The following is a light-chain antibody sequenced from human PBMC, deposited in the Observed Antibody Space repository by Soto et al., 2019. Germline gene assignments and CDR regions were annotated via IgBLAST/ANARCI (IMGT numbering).Light chain of an antibody. V-gene: IGKV1-27*01. CDR2: TAS. Sequence: DIQVTQSPSSLSASVGDRVTITCRASQGISNYLAWYQQKPGKVPKLLIYTASTSQSGVPSRFSGSGSGTDSTITISSLQPEDVATYYCQRYHSAPYTFGQGTKLQIK. CDR3: QRYHSAPYT. J-gene: IGKJ2*01. CDR1: QGISNY.